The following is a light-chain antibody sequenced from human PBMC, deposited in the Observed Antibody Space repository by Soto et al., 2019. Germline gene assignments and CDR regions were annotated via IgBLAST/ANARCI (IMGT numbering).Light chain of an antibody. CDR3: LQYSSHSWT. CDR2: DAS. Sequence: DIQMTQSPSSLSPSVGDRVTIPCRASRSISDWLAWYQQKPGKAPELLIFDASNLKSGVSSRFSGSGSGTEFTLTISRLQPDDVATYYCLQYSSHSWTFGQGTKVDIK. CDR1: RSISDW. J-gene: IGKJ1*01. V-gene: IGKV1-5*01.